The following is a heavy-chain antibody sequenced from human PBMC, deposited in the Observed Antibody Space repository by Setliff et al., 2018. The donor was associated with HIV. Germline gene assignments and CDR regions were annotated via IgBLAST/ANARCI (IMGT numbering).Heavy chain of an antibody. J-gene: IGHJ5*02. CDR3: VRGHCNSDKCWYTWFDP. Sequence: ASVKVSCKASGYTLKSFGITWVRQAPGQGLEWMGWISAYSGDTDYAQKFQGRVTMTTDTSTTTASMELRSLRSDDTAVYYCVRGHCNSDKCWYTWFDPWGQGTLVTVSS. CDR1: GYTLKSFG. V-gene: IGHV1-18*01. CDR2: ISAYSGDT. D-gene: IGHD2-2*01.